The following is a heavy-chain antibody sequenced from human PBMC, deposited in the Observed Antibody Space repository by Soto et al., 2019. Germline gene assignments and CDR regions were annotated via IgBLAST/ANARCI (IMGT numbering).Heavy chain of an antibody. CDR2: INAGNGNT. CDR1: GYTFTSYA. J-gene: IGHJ4*02. D-gene: IGHD2-2*01. CDR3: ARGRGGGASRGDY. Sequence: QVQLVQSGAEEKKPGASVKVSCKASGYTFTSYAMHWVRQAPGQRLEWMGWINAGNGNTKYSQKFQGRVTITRATAECKAAMELRRLGSETAGVALGARGRGGGASRGDYWGQGTLVTVSS. V-gene: IGHV1-3*05.